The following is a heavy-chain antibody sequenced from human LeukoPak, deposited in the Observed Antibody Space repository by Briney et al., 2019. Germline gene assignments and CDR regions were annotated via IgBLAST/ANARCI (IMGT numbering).Heavy chain of an antibody. CDR3: ATSLRYFDWLLYLDY. D-gene: IGHD3-9*01. CDR1: GFTFSSYG. CDR2: IRYDGSNK. Sequence: PGGSLRLSCAASGFTFSSYGMHWVRQAPGKWLEWVAFIRYDGSNKYYADSVKGRFTISRDNSKNTLYLQMNSLRAEDTAVYYCATSLRYFDWLLYLDYWGQGTLVTVSS. J-gene: IGHJ4*02. V-gene: IGHV3-30*02.